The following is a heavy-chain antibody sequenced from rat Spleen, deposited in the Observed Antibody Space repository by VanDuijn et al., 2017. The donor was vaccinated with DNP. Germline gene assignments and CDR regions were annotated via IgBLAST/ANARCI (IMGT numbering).Heavy chain of an antibody. CDR2: ISTAGSRT. J-gene: IGHJ4*01. D-gene: IGHD1-12*03. CDR3: TTVGGYYQDAMDA. V-gene: IGHV5-20*01. Sequence: EVQLVESGGGLVQPGRSLKLSCAASGFTFSDYYMAWVRQAPQKGLEWVATISTAGSRTYYPDSVKGRFTISRDNAKSSLYLQMNSLKSEDTATYYCTTVGGYYQDAMDAWGQGTSVTVSS. CDR1: GFTFSDYY.